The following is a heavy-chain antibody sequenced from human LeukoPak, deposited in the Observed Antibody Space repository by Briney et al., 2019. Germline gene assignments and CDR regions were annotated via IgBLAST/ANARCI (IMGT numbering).Heavy chain of an antibody. V-gene: IGHV4-39*01. Sequence: PSETLSLTCTIPGGSISCSSFYWGWIRQPPGKGLEWIGSINYGGSTSYNPSLKNRVTVSLDTSKTQFSLRLSSVTAADTAVYYCARVLRYFDWPCDYWGQGTLVTVSS. CDR2: INYGGST. J-gene: IGHJ4*02. CDR1: GGSISCSSFY. D-gene: IGHD3-9*01. CDR3: ARVLRYFDWPCDY.